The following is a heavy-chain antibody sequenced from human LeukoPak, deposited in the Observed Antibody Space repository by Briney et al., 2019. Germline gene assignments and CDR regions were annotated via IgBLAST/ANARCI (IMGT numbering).Heavy chain of an antibody. D-gene: IGHD1-14*01. Sequence: SETLSLTCTVSLDSTTSNFWSWVRQPPGKGLEWIGEIHRSGSHNYNPSLQSRVTISIDRSRNQIVLELSSVTAADTAFYYCAREILGGFNPGAYWGQGTLVTVSS. CDR3: AREILGGFNPGAY. J-gene: IGHJ4*02. CDR2: IHRSGSH. V-gene: IGHV4-4*02. CDR1: LDSTTSNF.